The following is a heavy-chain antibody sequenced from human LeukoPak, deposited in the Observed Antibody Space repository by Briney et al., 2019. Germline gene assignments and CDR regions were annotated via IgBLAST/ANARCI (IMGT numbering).Heavy chain of an antibody. CDR1: GYSISSSYY. V-gene: IGHV4-61*01. J-gene: IGHJ4*02. Sequence: SETLSLTCTVSGYSISSSYYWSWIRQPPGKGLEWIGYIYYSGSTNYNPSLKSRVTISVDTSKNQFSLKLSSVTAADTAVYYCARDAGIAADIDSFDYWGQGTLVTVSS. CDR2: IYYSGST. D-gene: IGHD6-13*01. CDR3: ARDAGIAADIDSFDY.